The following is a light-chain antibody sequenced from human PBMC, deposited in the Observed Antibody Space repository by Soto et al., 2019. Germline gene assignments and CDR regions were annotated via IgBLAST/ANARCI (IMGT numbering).Light chain of an antibody. CDR3: QSYDSSLSGWV. J-gene: IGLJ3*02. CDR1: SSNIGAGYD. CDR2: GNS. V-gene: IGLV1-40*01. Sequence: QSVLTPPPSVSGAPGQRVTISCTGSSSNIGAGYDVHWYQQLPGTAPKLLISGNSNRPSGVPDRFSGSKSGTSASLAIPGLQAEDEADYYCQSYDSSLSGWVLGGGTKLTVL.